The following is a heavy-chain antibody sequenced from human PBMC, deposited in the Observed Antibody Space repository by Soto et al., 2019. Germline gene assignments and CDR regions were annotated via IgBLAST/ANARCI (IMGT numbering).Heavy chain of an antibody. D-gene: IGHD3-10*01. CDR1: GFPFGIYT. Sequence: EVQLVESGGALVKPGGSLKLSCETSGFPFGIYTMNWVRQAPGKGLEWVSSISSSGTYIEYADSVEGRFAISRDDAKNSVFLEMTSLRVDDTAVYYCAREGNYHEFWGQGTLVTVSS. V-gene: IGHV3-21*01. CDR2: ISSSGTYI. CDR3: AREGNYHEF. J-gene: IGHJ4*02.